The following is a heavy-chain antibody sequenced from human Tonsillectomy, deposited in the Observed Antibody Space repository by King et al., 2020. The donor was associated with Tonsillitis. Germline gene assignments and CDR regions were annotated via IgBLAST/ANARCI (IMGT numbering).Heavy chain of an antibody. D-gene: IGHD6-13*01. CDR2: ISWNSGSM. Sequence: VQLVESGGGLVQPGRSLRLSCAASGFTFDDYAMHWVRQAPGKGLEWVSGISWNSGSMGYADSVKGRFTISRDNAKNSLYLQMNSLRAEDTPLDYCAKVDGSSWSIPLCGMDVWGQGTTVTVSS. CDR1: GFTFDDYA. J-gene: IGHJ6*02. CDR3: AKVDGSSWSIPLCGMDV. V-gene: IGHV3-9*01.